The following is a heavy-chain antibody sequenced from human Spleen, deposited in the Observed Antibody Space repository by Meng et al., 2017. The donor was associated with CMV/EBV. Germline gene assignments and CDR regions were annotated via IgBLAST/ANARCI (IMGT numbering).Heavy chain of an antibody. Sequence: GESLKISCAASGFTLNSFSMNWVRQAPGKGLEWVSYISGVSSTIFYAGSVRGRFTVSRDNAKNSLYLQMNSVRVEDTAVYYCARFGGEWDRLPGDYWGPGILVTVSS. V-gene: IGHV3-48*01. CDR1: GFTLNSFS. J-gene: IGHJ4*02. D-gene: IGHD3-3*01. CDR2: ISGVSSTI. CDR3: ARFGGEWDRLPGDY.